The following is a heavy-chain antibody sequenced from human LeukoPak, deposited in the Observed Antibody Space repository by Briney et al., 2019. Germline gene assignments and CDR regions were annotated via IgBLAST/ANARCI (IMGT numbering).Heavy chain of an antibody. D-gene: IGHD1-1*01. J-gene: IGHJ4*02. CDR3: TTDPSPWRWTAPDY. CDR2: IKSKTDGGTT. CDR1: GFTFSNAW. Sequence: PGGSLRLSCAASGFTFSNAWMSWVRQAPGKGLEWVGRIKSKTDGGTTDYAAPVKGRFTISRDDSKNTLYLQMNSLKTEDTAVYYCTTDPSPWRWTAPDYWGQGTLVTVSS. V-gene: IGHV3-15*01.